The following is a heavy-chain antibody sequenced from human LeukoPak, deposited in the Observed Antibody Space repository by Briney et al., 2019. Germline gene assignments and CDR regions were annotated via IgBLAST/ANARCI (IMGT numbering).Heavy chain of an antibody. D-gene: IGHD2-21*02. J-gene: IGHJ4*02. CDR2: ISGSGGST. CDR1: GFTFSSYA. V-gene: IGHV3-23*01. CDR3: AKDKRGVVTAMRIYFDY. Sequence: GGSLRLSCAASGFTFSSYAMSWVRQAPGKGLGWVSAISGSGGSTYYADSVKGRFTISRDNSKNTLYLQMNSLRAEDTAVYYCAKDKRGVVTAMRIYFDYWGQGTLVTVSS.